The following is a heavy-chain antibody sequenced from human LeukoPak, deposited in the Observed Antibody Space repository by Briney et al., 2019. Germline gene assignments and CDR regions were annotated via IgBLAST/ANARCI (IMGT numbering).Heavy chain of an antibody. J-gene: IGHJ6*02. V-gene: IGHV4-31*03. Sequence: PSETLSLTCTVSGGSISSGGYYWSWIRQHPGKGLEWIGYIYYSGSTYYNPSLKSRVTISVDTSKNQLSLKLSSVTAADTAVYYCARGSYYYYGMDVWGQGTTVTVSS. CDR3: ARGSYYYYGMDV. D-gene: IGHD3-10*01. CDR1: GGSISSGGYY. CDR2: IYYSGST.